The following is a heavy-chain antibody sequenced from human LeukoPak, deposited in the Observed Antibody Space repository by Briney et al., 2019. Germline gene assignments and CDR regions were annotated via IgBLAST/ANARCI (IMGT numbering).Heavy chain of an antibody. CDR1: GFTFSSYG. V-gene: IGHV3-23*01. CDR3: AELGITMIGGV. D-gene: IGHD3-10*02. J-gene: IGHJ6*04. CDR2: ISGSGGRT. Sequence: GGSLRLSCAASGFTFSSYGMSWVRQAPGKGLEWVSGISGSGGRTYYADSVKGRFTISRDNSKNTLYLQMNSLRAEDTAVYYCAELGITMIGGVWGKGTTVTISS.